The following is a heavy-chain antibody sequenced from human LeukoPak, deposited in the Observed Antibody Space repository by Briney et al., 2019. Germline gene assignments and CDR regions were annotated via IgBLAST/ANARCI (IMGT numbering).Heavy chain of an antibody. CDR1: GGSISSGNYY. CDR3: ARGDGVFDY. CDR2: IYTSGNT. Sequence: PSETLSLTCTVSGGSISSGNYYWSWIRQPAGKGLEWIGRIYTSGNTNYNPSLKSRVTISVGTSKNQFSLKLNSVTAADTALYYCARGDGVFDYWGQGTLVTVSS. D-gene: IGHD1-26*01. J-gene: IGHJ4*02. V-gene: IGHV4-61*02.